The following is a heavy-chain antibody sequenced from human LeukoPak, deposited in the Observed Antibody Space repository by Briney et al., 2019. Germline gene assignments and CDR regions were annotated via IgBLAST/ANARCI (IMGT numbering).Heavy chain of an antibody. CDR3: ARGRGSSSWYAMAVAGY. CDR2: ISYDGSNK. D-gene: IGHD6-13*01. Sequence: GGSLRLSCAASGFTVSSYAMHWVRQAPGKGLEWVAVISYDGSNKYYADSVKGRFTISRDNSKNTLYLQMNSLRAEDTAVYYCARGRGSSSWYAMAVAGYWGQGTLVTVSS. CDR1: GFTVSSYA. V-gene: IGHV3-30-3*01. J-gene: IGHJ4*02.